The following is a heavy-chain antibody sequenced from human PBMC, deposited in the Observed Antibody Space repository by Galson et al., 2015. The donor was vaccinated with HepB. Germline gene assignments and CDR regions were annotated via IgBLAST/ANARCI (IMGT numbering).Heavy chain of an antibody. J-gene: IGHJ4*02. CDR1: GFTFITYT. Sequence: SLRLSCAASGFTFITYTMTRVRQAPGKGLEWVSSISDGGDTTYYADSVEGRFTISRDNSKNMVYLQLNSLRVEDTAIYYCVKDWRGNTCDATCMGNWGQGTLVTVSS. D-gene: IGHD4-23*01. V-gene: IGHV3-23*01. CDR2: ISDGGDTT. CDR3: VKDWRGNTCDATCMGN.